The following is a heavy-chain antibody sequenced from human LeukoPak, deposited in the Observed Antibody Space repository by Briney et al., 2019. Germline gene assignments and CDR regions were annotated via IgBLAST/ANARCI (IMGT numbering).Heavy chain of an antibody. CDR3: ARDSTSDGMDV. J-gene: IGHJ6*02. CDR1: GFTFSSYS. CDR2: ISSSSSYI. D-gene: IGHD2-2*01. Sequence: GGSLRLSCAASGFTFSSYSMNWVRQAPGKGLEWVSSISSSSSYIYYADSVKGRFTISRDNAKNSLYLQMNSLRAEDTAVYYCARDSTSDGMDVWGQGTTVTVSS. V-gene: IGHV3-21*04.